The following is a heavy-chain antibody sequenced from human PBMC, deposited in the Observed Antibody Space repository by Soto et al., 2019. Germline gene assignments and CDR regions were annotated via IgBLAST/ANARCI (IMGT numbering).Heavy chain of an antibody. V-gene: IGHV4-34*01. Sequence: SETLSLTCAVYGGSFSGYYWSWIRQPPGKGLEWIGEINHSGSTNYNPSLKSRVTISVDTSKNQFSLKLSSVTAADTAVYYCARGRRYYYGSSGYGKFDYWGQGTLVTVSS. CDR2: INHSGST. CDR1: GGSFSGYY. D-gene: IGHD3-22*01. J-gene: IGHJ4*02. CDR3: ARGRRYYYGSSGYGKFDY.